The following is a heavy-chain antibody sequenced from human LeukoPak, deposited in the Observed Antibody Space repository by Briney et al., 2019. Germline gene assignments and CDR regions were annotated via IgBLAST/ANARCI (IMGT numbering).Heavy chain of an antibody. CDR2: ISYDGSNK. V-gene: IGHV3-30*18. CDR1: GFTFSNYG. J-gene: IGHJ4*02. Sequence: GGSLRLSCAVSGFTFSNYGMHWVRQAPGKGLEWVAVISYDGSNKYYADSVKGRFTISRDNSKNTLFLQMNSLRPEDTAVYHCAKVALFSGYYPPFDYWGQGTLVTVSS. CDR3: AKVALFSGYYPPFDY. D-gene: IGHD3-22*01.